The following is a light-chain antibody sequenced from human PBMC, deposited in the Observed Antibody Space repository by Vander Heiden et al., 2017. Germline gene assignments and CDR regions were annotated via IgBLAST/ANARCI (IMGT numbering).Light chain of an antibody. Sequence: QPVVTQEPSFPVSPGGPVTLTCGLSSGSVSTSYYPSWYQQTQGQAPRTLIYGTNTRSSGVPDRFSGSILGNKAALTITGAQADDESDYYCVLYMGSGIWVFGGGTKLTVL. V-gene: IGLV8-61*01. CDR1: SGSVSTSYY. CDR2: GTN. J-gene: IGLJ3*02. CDR3: VLYMGSGIWV.